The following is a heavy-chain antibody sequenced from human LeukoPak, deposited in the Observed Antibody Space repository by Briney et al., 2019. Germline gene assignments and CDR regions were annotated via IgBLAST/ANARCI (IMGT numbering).Heavy chain of an antibody. CDR1: GFTVSTNY. CDR3: ARVASTWYDFQY. Sequence: PGGSLRLSCAASGFTVSTNYMSWVRQAPGKGLEWVSLIYSSGSTDYADSVKGRFTISRDNSKNTLYLQMNSLRAEDTATYYCARVASTWYDFQYWGQGTLVIVSS. J-gene: IGHJ1*01. V-gene: IGHV3-53*01. D-gene: IGHD6-13*01. CDR2: IYSSGST.